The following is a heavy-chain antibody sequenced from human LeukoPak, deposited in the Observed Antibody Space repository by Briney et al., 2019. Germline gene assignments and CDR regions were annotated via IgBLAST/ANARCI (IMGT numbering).Heavy chain of an antibody. CDR1: GYTFTSYY. Sequence: GASVKVSCKASGYTFTSYYMHWVRQAPGQGLEWMGGINPNSGGTNYAQKFQGRVTMTRDTSISTAYMELSRLRSDDTAVYYCARSKLSSGWYVPFDYWGQGTLVTVSS. CDR2: INPNSGGT. V-gene: IGHV1-2*02. D-gene: IGHD6-19*01. CDR3: ARSKLSSGWYVPFDY. J-gene: IGHJ4*02.